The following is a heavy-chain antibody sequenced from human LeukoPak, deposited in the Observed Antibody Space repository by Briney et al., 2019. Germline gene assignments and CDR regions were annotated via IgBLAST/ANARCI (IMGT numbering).Heavy chain of an antibody. CDR1: GFTFHSYA. J-gene: IGHJ4*02. CDR3: AKDPGRYCSSSGCYVSSFSGYFDY. Sequence: GGSLRLSCAGYGFTFHSYAMSWVRQAPGKGPEWVSTIGASGGSIYYADSVKGRFTISRDNSKNTLFLQMNSLRADDTAVYYCAKDPGRYCSSSGCYVSSFSGYFDYWGQGTLVAVSS. D-gene: IGHD2-2*01. V-gene: IGHV3-23*01. CDR2: IGASGGSI.